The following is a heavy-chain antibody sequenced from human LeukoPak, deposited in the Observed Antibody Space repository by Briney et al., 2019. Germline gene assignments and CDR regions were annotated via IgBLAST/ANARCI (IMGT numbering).Heavy chain of an antibody. J-gene: IGHJ1*01. Sequence: GGPLRFFCAASGFTFSRYWIHCVRHAPGKALVWVSRINGDGSTTSYADSVKGGFTISRDNAKNTLYLQMNSLRAEDTAVYYCATGNYYDSRGYYTFGHWGQGTLVTVSS. CDR1: GFTFSRYW. CDR3: ATGNYYDSRGYYTFGH. V-gene: IGHV3-74*01. D-gene: IGHD3-22*01. CDR2: INGDGSTT.